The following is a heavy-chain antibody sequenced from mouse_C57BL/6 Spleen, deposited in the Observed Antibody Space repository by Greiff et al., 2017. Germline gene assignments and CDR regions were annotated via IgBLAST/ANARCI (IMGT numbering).Heavy chain of an antibody. V-gene: IGHV14-3*01. CDR1: GFNIKNTS. J-gene: IGHJ3*01. CDR3: ARGDYDGFAY. Sequence: EVQLQQSVAELVRPGASVKLSCTASGFNIKNTSMHWVKQRPEQGLEWIGRIDPANGNTKYAPKFQGKATITADTSSNTAYLQLSSLTSEDTAIYDCARGDYDGFAYWGQGTLVTVSA. D-gene: IGHD2-4*01. CDR2: IDPANGNT.